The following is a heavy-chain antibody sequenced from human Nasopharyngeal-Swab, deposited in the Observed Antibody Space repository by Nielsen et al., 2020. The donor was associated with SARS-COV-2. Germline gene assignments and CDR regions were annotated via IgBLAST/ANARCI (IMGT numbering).Heavy chain of an antibody. Sequence: SVKVSCKASGGTFNNYTINWVRQAPGQGLEWMGGITPIFGTLNYAQKFQGGVTITADKSTSTAYMELWRLRSEDTAVYYCARDPLDYYVTSGCGAFDIWGQGTRVTVSS. D-gene: IGHD3-22*01. J-gene: IGHJ3*02. CDR3: ARDPLDYYVTSGCGAFDI. CDR1: GGTFNNYT. V-gene: IGHV1-69*06. CDR2: ITPIFGTL.